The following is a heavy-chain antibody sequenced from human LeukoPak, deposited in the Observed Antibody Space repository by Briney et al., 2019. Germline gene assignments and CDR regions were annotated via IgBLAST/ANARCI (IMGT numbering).Heavy chain of an antibody. V-gene: IGHV3-23*01. D-gene: IGHD6-13*01. CDR3: AKRSLGVQLVTYNWFDP. CDR1: GFTFSDLY. Sequence: GGSLRLSCAASGFTFSDLYMTWVRQAPGKGLEWVSAISGSGGTTYYADSVKGRFTISRDNSKNTLYLQMNSLRAEDTAVYYCAKRSLGVQLVTYNWFDPWGQGTLVTVSS. CDR2: ISGSGGTT. J-gene: IGHJ5*02.